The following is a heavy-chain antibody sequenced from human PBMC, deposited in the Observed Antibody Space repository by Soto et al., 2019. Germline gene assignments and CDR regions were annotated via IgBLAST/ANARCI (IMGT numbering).Heavy chain of an antibody. J-gene: IGHJ4*02. CDR3: ARGPRGLYHHDY. D-gene: IGHD2-2*01. CDR1: GFTFSCDW. CDR2: INMDGSST. V-gene: IGHV3-74*01. Sequence: GGSLILSYAASGFTFSCDWMHWVRQAAGKGLVWVSRINMDGSSTNSADSVKGRFTISRDNAKNTLYLQMNSLRVDATAVYYCARGPRGLYHHDYWGQGALVTVSS.